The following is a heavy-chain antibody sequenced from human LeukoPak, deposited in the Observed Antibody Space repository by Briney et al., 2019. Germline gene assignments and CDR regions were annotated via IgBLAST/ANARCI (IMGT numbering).Heavy chain of an antibody. CDR1: GFTFGGSA. V-gene: IGHV3-73*01. Sequence: GGSLRLSCAASGFTFGGSAMHWVRQASGKGLEWVGRIRSKANSYATAYAASVKGRFTISRDDSKNTAYLQMNSLKTEDTAVYYCTRRVFGWVYGAFDIWGQGTMVTVSS. J-gene: IGHJ3*02. CDR3: TRRVFGWVYGAFDI. D-gene: IGHD3-3*01. CDR2: IRSKANSYAT.